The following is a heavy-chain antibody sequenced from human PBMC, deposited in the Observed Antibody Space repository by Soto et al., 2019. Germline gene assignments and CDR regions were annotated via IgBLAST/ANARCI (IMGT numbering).Heavy chain of an antibody. Sequence: QVQLVESGGGVVQPGRSLRLSCAASGFTFSSYAMHWVRQAPGKGLEWVAVISYDGSNKYYADSVKGRFTISRDNSKNALYLQVHSLGGEDTAVYYCARAYSWGQGTLGTVSS. CDR3: ARAYS. CDR2: ISYDGSNK. J-gene: IGHJ4*02. V-gene: IGHV3-30-3*01. CDR1: GFTFSSYA.